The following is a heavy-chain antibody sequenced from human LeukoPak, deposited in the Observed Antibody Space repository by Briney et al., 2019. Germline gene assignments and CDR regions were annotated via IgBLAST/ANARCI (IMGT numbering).Heavy chain of an antibody. J-gene: IGHJ4*02. Sequence: SETLSLTCTVSGGSISSYYWSWIRQPPGKGLEWIGYIYYSGSTNYNPSLKSRATISVDTSKNQFSLKLRSVTAAETAVYYCARESTGYSSSWYYFDYWGQGTLVTVSS. V-gene: IGHV4-59*01. CDR2: IYYSGST. D-gene: IGHD6-13*01. CDR3: ARESTGYSSSWYYFDY. CDR1: GGSISSYY.